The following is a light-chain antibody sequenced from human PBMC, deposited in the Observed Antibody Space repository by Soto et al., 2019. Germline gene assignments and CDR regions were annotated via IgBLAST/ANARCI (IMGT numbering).Light chain of an antibody. V-gene: IGKV3-15*01. CDR2: GAS. CDR1: QSVSSN. Sequence: EIVMTQSPATLSVSPGERATLSCRASQSVSSNLAWYQQKTGQAPRLLIYGASTRATGIPARFSGSGSGTEFTLTISSLQSEDFAGYYCQQYNNWPPLTFDGGTKVEIK. CDR3: QQYNNWPPLT. J-gene: IGKJ4*02.